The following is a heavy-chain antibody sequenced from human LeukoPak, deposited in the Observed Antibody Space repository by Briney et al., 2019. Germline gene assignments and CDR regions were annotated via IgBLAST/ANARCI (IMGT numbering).Heavy chain of an antibody. D-gene: IGHD3-22*01. Sequence: GGSLRLSCAASGFTFSSYAMHWVRQAPGKGLEYVSAISSNGGSTYYANSVKGRFTISRDNSKNTLYLQMGSLRSDDTAVYYCARVSYYDSSGYHDYWGQGTLVTVSS. CDR3: ARVSYYDSSGYHDY. CDR1: GFTFSSYA. CDR2: ISSNGGST. V-gene: IGHV3-64*01. J-gene: IGHJ4*02.